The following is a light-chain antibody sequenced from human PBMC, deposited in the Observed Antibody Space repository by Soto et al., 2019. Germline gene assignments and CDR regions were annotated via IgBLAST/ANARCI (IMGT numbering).Light chain of an antibody. CDR2: DAS. CDR1: QDISNY. Sequence: DIQMTQSPSSLSAAVGDRVTITCQARQDISNYLNWYQQKPGKAPKLLIYDASNLETGVSSRVSGSGSGTHFTLTINSLQPEDIATYYCQQYDSLPFTFGGGAKVEIK. J-gene: IGKJ4*01. V-gene: IGKV1-33*01. CDR3: QQYDSLPFT.